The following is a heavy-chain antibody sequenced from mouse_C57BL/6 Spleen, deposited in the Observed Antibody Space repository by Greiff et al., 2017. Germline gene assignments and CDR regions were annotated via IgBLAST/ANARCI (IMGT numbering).Heavy chain of an antibody. J-gene: IGHJ2*01. CDR3: ARSHGYRDYFDY. D-gene: IGHD2-2*01. V-gene: IGHV1-69*01. CDR2: IDPSASYT. CDR1: GYTFTSYW. Sequence: VQLQQPGAELVMPGASVTLSCKASGYTFTSYWMHWVKQRPGQGLEWIGEIDPSASYTNYNPKFKGKSTLTVDKSSSTAYMQLSSLTSEDSAVYYCARSHGYRDYFDYWGQGTTLTVSS.